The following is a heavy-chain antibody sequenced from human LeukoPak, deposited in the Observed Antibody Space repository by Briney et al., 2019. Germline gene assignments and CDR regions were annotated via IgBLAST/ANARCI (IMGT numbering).Heavy chain of an antibody. D-gene: IGHD1-1*01. CDR3: ASGIRERGFDY. Sequence: GGSLRLSCVTSGFSFSPSAMNWVRQAPGRGLERVSSISPSGGAIFYAESLRGRFTISRDNAKNSLFLQMNTLRAEDTAVYFCASGIRERGFDYWGQGTLVTVSS. CDR2: ISPSGGAI. V-gene: IGHV3-21*01. CDR1: GFSFSPSA. J-gene: IGHJ4*02.